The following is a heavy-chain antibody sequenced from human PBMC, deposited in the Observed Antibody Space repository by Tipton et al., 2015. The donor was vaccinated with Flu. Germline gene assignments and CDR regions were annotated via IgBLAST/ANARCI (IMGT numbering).Heavy chain of an antibody. J-gene: IGHJ4*02. Sequence: TLSLTCTVSGGSISGSSYQWGWIRQPPGKGLEWIGNIYYSGDTWSNPSLKSRLTISVDTSNNQFSLRLTSVTAADTAVYYCARPGKTHYYWAPGTLVTVSP. CDR1: GGSISGSSYQ. CDR3: ARPGKTHYY. V-gene: IGHV4-39*01. CDR2: IYYSGDT.